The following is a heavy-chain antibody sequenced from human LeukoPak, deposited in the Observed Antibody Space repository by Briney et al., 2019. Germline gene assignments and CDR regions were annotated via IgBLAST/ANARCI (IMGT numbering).Heavy chain of an antibody. J-gene: IGHJ4*02. D-gene: IGHD5/OR15-5a*01. CDR1: GFTFSSYG. V-gene: IGHV3-30*03. CDR3: AGGVYGYNAFDY. CDR2: ISYDGRDK. Sequence: GRSLRLSCAASGFTFSSYGMHWVRQAPGKGLEWVALISYDGRDKYYADSVKGRFTIFRDNSKNTLYVQMNSLRAEDTAVYYCAGGVYGYNAFDYWGQGTLVSVSS.